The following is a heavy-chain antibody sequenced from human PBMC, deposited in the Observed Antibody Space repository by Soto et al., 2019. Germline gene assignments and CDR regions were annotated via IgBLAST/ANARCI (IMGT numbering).Heavy chain of an antibody. D-gene: IGHD6-13*01. J-gene: IGHJ5*02. CDR2: ISGSGGST. Sequence: GGSLRLSCAASGFTFSSYAMSWVRQAPGKGLEWVSAISGSGGSTYYADSVKGRFTISRDNSKNTLYLQMNSLRTEDTAVYYCSKVMTRSWCPGWSEPWGPGALVTLSS. CDR1: GFTFSSYA. V-gene: IGHV3-23*01. CDR3: SKVMTRSWCPGWSEP.